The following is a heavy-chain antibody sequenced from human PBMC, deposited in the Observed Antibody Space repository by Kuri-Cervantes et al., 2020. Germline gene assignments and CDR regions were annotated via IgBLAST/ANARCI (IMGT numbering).Heavy chain of an antibody. CDR2: IIPIFGTA. CDR3: ARGTSGYRFGWNQGGEDGFEI. Sequence: SVKVSCKASGGTFSSYAISWVRQAPGQGLEWMGGIIPIFGTANYAQKFQGRVTITADESTSTAYMELSSLTSGDTAVYFCARGTSGYRFGWNQGGEDGFEIWGQGTMVTVSS. CDR1: GGTFSSYA. D-gene: IGHD6-19*01. J-gene: IGHJ3*02. V-gene: IGHV1-69*13.